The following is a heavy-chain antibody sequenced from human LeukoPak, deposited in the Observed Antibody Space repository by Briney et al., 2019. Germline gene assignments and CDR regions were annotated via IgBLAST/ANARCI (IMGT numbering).Heavy chain of an antibody. V-gene: IGHV4-59*01. Sequence: PSETLSLTCIVSGTSISSYYWSWIRQPPGKGLEWIGNIYFSGSTNYNSSLKSRVTISVDTSKNQFSLKLSSVTAADTAVYYCARADCSGGNCYSYYYGMDVWGQGTTVTVSS. CDR2: IYFSGST. J-gene: IGHJ6*02. CDR3: ARADCSGGNCYSYYYGMDV. CDR1: GTSISSYY. D-gene: IGHD2-15*01.